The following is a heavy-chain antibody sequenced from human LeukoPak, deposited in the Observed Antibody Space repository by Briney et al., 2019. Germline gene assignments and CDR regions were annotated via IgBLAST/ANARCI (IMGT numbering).Heavy chain of an antibody. V-gene: IGHV3-23*01. Sequence: GGSLRLSCAASGFTFSSYAMSWVRQAPGKGLEWVSAISGSGGSTYYADSVKGRFTISRDNSKNTLYLQMNSLRAEDTAVYYCAKDPRYCSGGSCYRWFDPWGQGTLVTVSS. D-gene: IGHD2-15*01. J-gene: IGHJ5*02. CDR2: ISGSGGST. CDR1: GFTFSSYA. CDR3: AKDPRYCSGGSCYRWFDP.